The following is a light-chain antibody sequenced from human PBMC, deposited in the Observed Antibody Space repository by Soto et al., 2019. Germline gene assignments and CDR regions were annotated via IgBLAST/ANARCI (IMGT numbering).Light chain of an antibody. CDR1: SSDVGGYKY. Sequence: QSALTQPASVSGPPGQSITISCTGTSSDVGGYKYVSWYQQHPGKAPKLLIYDVSSRPSQVSNRFSGSKSGNTASLTISGLQAEDEADYFCSSYTSSSTYVFGTGTKLTVL. V-gene: IGLV2-14*03. CDR3: SSYTSSSTYV. CDR2: DVS. J-gene: IGLJ1*01.